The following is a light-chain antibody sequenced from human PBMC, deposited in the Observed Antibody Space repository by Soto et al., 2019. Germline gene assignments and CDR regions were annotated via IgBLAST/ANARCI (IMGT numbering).Light chain of an antibody. CDR2: EVS. J-gene: IGLJ2*01. CDR1: SSDVGGYKY. CDR3: SSKSSGSTPML. Sequence: QSVLTQPASLSGSPGQSITISCTGTSSDVGGYKYVSWYQHHPGEAPKLIIYEVSNRPSGVSNRFSGSKSGNTASLTISGLQAADESHYYCSSKSSGSTPMLFGGGTQLTVL. V-gene: IGLV2-14*01.